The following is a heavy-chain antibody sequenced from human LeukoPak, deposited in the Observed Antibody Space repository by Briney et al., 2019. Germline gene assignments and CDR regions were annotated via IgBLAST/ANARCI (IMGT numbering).Heavy chain of an antibody. Sequence: GGSHRLSCAASGFTFSNAWMSWVRQAPGKGLEWVGRIMSKTDGGTTAYAAPVKGRFTISRDDSKNTLYLQTKGLETEDTAVYYCTTASVTMVRGVINPDAFDVWGLGTMVIVSS. J-gene: IGHJ3*01. CDR3: TTASVTMVRGVINPDAFDV. V-gene: IGHV3-15*01. D-gene: IGHD3-10*01. CDR2: IMSKTDGGTT. CDR1: GFTFSNAW.